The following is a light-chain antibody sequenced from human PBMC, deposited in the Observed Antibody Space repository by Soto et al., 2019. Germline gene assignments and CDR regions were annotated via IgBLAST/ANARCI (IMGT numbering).Light chain of an antibody. Sequence: DLQMTQSPSFVSASVGDRVTITCRASQDISSWLAWYQQKPGKAPKLLIYAASSLQTGVPSRFSGSGSGTDFTLTISSLQPEDFATYYCQQADSFPRGISFGQGTRLEIK. CDR1: QDISSW. J-gene: IGKJ5*01. CDR3: QQADSFPRGIS. CDR2: AAS. V-gene: IGKV1-12*01.